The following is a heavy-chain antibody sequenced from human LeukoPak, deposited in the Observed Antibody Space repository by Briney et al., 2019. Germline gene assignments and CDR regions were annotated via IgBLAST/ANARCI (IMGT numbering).Heavy chain of an antibody. CDR1: GFTFTNYW. V-gene: IGHV3-7*01. D-gene: IGHD5-18*01. J-gene: IGHJ4*02. CDR3: ARGYSYGLAPFDY. Sequence: GGSLRLSCVASGFTFTNYWMSWVRQVPGKGLEWVANIKQDGSEGLYADSVRGRYTISRDNAKNSLYLQMNSLRAEDTAVYHCARGYSYGLAPFDYWGQGTLVSVSS. CDR2: IKQDGSEG.